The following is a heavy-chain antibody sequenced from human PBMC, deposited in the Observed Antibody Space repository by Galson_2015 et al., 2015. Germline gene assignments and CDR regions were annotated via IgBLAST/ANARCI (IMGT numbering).Heavy chain of an antibody. D-gene: IGHD4-17*01. Sequence: SLRLSCAASGFTFSSYEMNWVRQAPGKGLEWVSYISSSGSTIYYADSVKGRFTISRDNAKNSLYLQMNSLRAEDTAVYYCARDLVIDYGAVPWGQGTLVTVSS. CDR1: GFTFSSYE. V-gene: IGHV3-48*03. CDR2: ISSSGSTI. J-gene: IGHJ5*02. CDR3: ARDLVIDYGAVP.